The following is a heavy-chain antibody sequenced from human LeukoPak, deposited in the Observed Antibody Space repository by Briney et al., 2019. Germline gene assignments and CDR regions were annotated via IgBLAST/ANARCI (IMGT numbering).Heavy chain of an antibody. CDR1: GGSFSAYY. V-gene: IGHV4-34*01. CDR3: TTWTRSYADY. Sequence: SETLSLTCAVYGGSFSAYYWSWIRQPPGKGLEWIGLIYHTGGAYYSPSLKSRVTISLDTSKNQFSLKLTSVTTADTAMYYCTTWTRSYADYWGQGTLVTVSS. J-gene: IGHJ4*02. D-gene: IGHD1-26*01. CDR2: IYHTGGA.